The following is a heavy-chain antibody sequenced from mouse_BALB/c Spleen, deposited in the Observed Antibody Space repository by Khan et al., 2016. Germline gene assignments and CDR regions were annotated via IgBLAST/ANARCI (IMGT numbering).Heavy chain of an antibody. CDR2: IRYSGST. V-gene: IGHV3-2*02. D-gene: IGHD1-2*01. CDR3: TSSPTATRYFDV. CDR1: GYSITSDYA. J-gene: IGHJ1*01. Sequence: EVQLQESGPGLVKPSQSLSLTCTVTGYSITSDYAWNWIRQFPGNKLEWMGYIRYSGSTTYNPSLKSRISITRDTSKNQFFLQLYSVTTEDTATXCCTSSPTATRYFDVWGAGTTVTVSS.